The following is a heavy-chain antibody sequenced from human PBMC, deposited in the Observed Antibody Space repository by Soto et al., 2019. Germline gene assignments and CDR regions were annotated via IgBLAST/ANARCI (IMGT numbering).Heavy chain of an antibody. D-gene: IGHD6-19*01. CDR1: GFTFSSYA. Sequence: QVQLVESGGGVVQPGRSLRLSCAASGFTFSSYAMHWVRQAPGKGLEWVAVISYDGSNKYYADSVKGRFTISRDNSKNTLYVQMNRLRAEDTAVYYCARDYDSLAYSSGWYSWFVHWGQGTLVTV. CDR3: ARDYDSLAYSSGWYSWFVH. V-gene: IGHV3-30-3*01. CDR2: ISYDGSNK. J-gene: IGHJ5*02.